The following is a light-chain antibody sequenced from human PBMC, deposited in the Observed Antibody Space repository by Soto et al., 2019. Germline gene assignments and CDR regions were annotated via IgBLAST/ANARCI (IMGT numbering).Light chain of an antibody. CDR3: QESAISPRT. J-gene: IGKJ1*01. CDR1: QSVSSSY. Sequence: EIVFSHSPGTLSLSPGERATLSCRASQSVSSSYLAWYQQKPGQAPRLLIYGASSRATGIPDRFSGSGSGTDFTLTIISLEPEDFAGYCCQESAISPRTFAQVTEV. CDR2: GAS. V-gene: IGKV3-20*01.